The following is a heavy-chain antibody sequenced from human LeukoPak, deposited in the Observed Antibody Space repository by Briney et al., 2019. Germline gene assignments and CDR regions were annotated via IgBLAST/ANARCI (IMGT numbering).Heavy chain of an antibody. J-gene: IGHJ3*02. D-gene: IGHD6-6*01. CDR2: MNPNSGNT. V-gene: IGHV1-8*01. CDR3: ARGTAARDAFDI. Sequence: GASVKVSCKASGYTFTSYDINWVRQATGQGLEWMGWMNPNSGNTGYALKFQGRVTMTRNTSISIVYMELSSLRSEDTAVYYCARGTAARDAFDIWGQGTMVTVSS. CDR1: GYTFTSYD.